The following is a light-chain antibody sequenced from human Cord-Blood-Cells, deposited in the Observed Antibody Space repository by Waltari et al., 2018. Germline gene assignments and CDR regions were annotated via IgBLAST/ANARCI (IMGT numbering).Light chain of an antibody. V-gene: IGLV3-21*04. CDR3: QVWDSSSDHPYVV. J-gene: IGLJ2*01. CDR2: YDS. Sequence: SYVLTQPPSVSVAPGKTARITCGGNNIGSKSVHWYQQKPGQAPVLVIYYDSDRPSGIPERVSGSNSGNTATLTISRVEAGYEADYYCQVWDSSSDHPYVVFGGGAKLTVL. CDR1: NIGSKS.